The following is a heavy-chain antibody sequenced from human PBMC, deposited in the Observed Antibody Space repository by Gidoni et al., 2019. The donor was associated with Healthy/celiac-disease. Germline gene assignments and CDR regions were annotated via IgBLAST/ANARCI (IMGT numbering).Heavy chain of an antibody. J-gene: IGHJ4*02. V-gene: IGHV1-3*01. CDR3: ARDNGYSSGWYDEARGYYFDY. CDR1: GYPFTSYA. D-gene: IGHD6-19*01. Sequence: QVQLVQSGAEVKKPGASVKVSCKASGYPFTSYAMNWVRPAPGQRLEWMVWINAVNGNTKYAQKFQGRVTITRDTSASTAYMELSSLRSEDTAVYYCARDNGYSSGWYDEARGYYFDYWGQGTLVTVSS. CDR2: INAVNGNT.